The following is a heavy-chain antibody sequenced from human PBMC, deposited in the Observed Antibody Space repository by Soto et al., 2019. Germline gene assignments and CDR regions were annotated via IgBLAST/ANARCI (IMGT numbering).Heavy chain of an antibody. J-gene: IGHJ5*02. D-gene: IGHD3-3*01. CDR1: GGSISSGGYY. CDR2: IYYSGST. Sequence: PSETLSLTCTVSGGSISSGGYYWSWIRQHPGKGLEWIGYIYYSGSTYYNPSLKSRVTISVDTSKNQFSLKLSSVTAADTAVYYCARDRVTYYDFWSGYWFDPWGQGTLVTVSS. CDR3: ARDRVTYYDFWSGYWFDP. V-gene: IGHV4-31*03.